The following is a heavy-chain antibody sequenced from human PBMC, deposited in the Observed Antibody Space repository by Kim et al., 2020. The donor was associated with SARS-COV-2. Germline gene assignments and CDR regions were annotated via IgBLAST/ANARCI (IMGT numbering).Heavy chain of an antibody. CDR1: GFTFSSYA. J-gene: IGHJ4*02. CDR3: AKGQRVGGTYSPFDY. D-gene: IGHD1-26*01. Sequence: GGSLRLSCVASGFTFSSYAMTWVRQAPGKGLEWVSVIYSGGSSTYYADSVKGRFTISRDNSNNTVSLQMISLRAEDTAVYYCAKGQRVGGTYSPFDYWGQGTLVTVSS. V-gene: IGHV3-23*03. CDR2: IYSGGSST.